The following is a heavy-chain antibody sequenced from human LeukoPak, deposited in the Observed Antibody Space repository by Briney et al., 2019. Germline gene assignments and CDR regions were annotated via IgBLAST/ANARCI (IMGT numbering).Heavy chain of an antibody. J-gene: IGHJ4*02. Sequence: QAGGSLRLSCVASGFTFTNYWIHWVRQAPGKGLMWVSHANNDGGTTSYADSVKGRFTISRDNAKNTVYLQMNSLRAEDTAVYYCARGGVGSFDYWGQGALVTVSP. CDR1: GFTFTNYW. CDR2: ANNDGGTT. D-gene: IGHD1-26*01. V-gene: IGHV3-74*01. CDR3: ARGGVGSFDY.